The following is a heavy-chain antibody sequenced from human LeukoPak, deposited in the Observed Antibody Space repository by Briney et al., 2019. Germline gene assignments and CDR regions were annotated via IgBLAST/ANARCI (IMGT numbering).Heavy chain of an antibody. CDR2: IYHTGSN. V-gene: IGHV4-61*08. CDR3: AREGYSYGPFDY. D-gene: IGHD5-18*01. Sequence: SETLSLTCTVSGGSVSSADYYWSWIRHPPGKALEWIGYIYHTGSNNYKYSLKSRVTISLDTSKNRFSLRLTSVTAADTAVYYCAREGYSYGPFDYWGQGTLVTVSS. CDR1: GGSVSSADYY. J-gene: IGHJ4*02.